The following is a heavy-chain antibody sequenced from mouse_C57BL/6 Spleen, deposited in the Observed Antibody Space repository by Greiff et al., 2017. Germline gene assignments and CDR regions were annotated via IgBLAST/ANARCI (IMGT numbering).Heavy chain of an antibody. CDR1: GYAFTNYL. CDR2: INPGSGGT. D-gene: IGHD2-3*01. J-gene: IGHJ2*01. V-gene: IGHV1-54*01. CDR3: ARSGYYCFDY. Sequence: QVQLQQSGAELVRPGTSVKVSCKASGYAFTNYLIEWVKQRPGQGLEWIGVINPGSGGTNYNGKFKGKATLTADKSSSTAYMQLSSLTSEDSAVYFCARSGYYCFDYWGQGTTLTVSS.